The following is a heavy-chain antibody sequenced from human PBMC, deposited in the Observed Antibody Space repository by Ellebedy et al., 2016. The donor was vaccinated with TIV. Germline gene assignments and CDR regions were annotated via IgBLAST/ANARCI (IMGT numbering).Heavy chain of an antibody. CDR2: IYYSGST. D-gene: IGHD6-19*01. CDR3: ARSSGWDRFDY. Sequence: SGPTLVKPTQTLTLTCTFSGFSLSTSGVGVGWIRQPPGKGLEWIGYIYYSGSTNYNPSLKSRVTIAVDTSKKQISLKLSSVTAADTAVYYCARSSGWDRFDYWGQGTLVTVSS. CDR1: GFSLSTSGVG. V-gene: IGHV4-61*08. J-gene: IGHJ4*02.